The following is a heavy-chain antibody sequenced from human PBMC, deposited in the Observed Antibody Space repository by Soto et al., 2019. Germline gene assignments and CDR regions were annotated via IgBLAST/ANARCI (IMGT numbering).Heavy chain of an antibody. CDR3: ARDLLPSDYDFWSGYSRGMIPGAYGMDV. V-gene: IGHV3-30-3*01. D-gene: IGHD3-3*01. CDR2: ISYDGSNK. Sequence: QVQLVESGGGVVQPGRSLRLSCAASGFTFSSYAMHWVRQAPGKGLEWVAVISYDGSNKYYADSVKGRFTISRDNSKNTLYLQMNSLGAEDTAVYYCARDLLPSDYDFWSGYSRGMIPGAYGMDVWGQGTTVTVSS. J-gene: IGHJ6*02. CDR1: GFTFSSYA.